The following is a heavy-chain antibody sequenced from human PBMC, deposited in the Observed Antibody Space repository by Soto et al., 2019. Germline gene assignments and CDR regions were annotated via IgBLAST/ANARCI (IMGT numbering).Heavy chain of an antibody. Sequence: EVQLVESGGGLVQPGGSLRLSCAASGFTFSSYAMHWVRQAPGKGLEYVSAISSNGGSTYYANSVKGRFTISRDNSKNTLYRQMGSLRAEDMAVYYCARARPRVVPAYIDYWGQGTLVTVSS. CDR3: ARARPRVVPAYIDY. CDR2: ISSNGGST. J-gene: IGHJ4*02. D-gene: IGHD2-2*01. CDR1: GFTFSSYA. V-gene: IGHV3-64*01.